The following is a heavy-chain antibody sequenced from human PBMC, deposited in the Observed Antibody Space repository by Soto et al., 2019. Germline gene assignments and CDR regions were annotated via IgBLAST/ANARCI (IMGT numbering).Heavy chain of an antibody. CDR2: IYYSGST. CDR3: ARDSPRLDYYGMDV. Sequence: SETLSLTCTVSGGSISSGDYYWSWIRQHPGKGLEWIGYIYYSGSTYYNPSLKSRVTISVDTSKNQFFLKLSSVTAADTAVYYWARDSPRLDYYGMDVWGQGTTVTVSS. V-gene: IGHV4-31*03. CDR1: GGSISSGDYY. J-gene: IGHJ6*02.